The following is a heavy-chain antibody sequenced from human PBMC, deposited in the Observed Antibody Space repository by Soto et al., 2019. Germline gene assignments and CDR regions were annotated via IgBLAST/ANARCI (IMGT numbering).Heavy chain of an antibody. V-gene: IGHV1-69*13. CDR2: IIPIFGTA. CDR3: ARGYYYYYGMDV. CDR1: GGTFSSYA. J-gene: IGHJ6*02. Sequence: SVKVSCKASGGTFSSYAISWVRQAPGQGLEWMGGIIPIFGTANYAQKFQGRVTITADESTSTAYMELSSLRSEDTAVYYCARGYYYYYGMDVWGQGTTVTVSS.